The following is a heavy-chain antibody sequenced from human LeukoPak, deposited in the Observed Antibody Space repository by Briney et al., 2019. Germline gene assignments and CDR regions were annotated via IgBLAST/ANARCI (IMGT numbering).Heavy chain of an antibody. CDR3: ARDAAVATTYDAFDI. Sequence: GGSLRLSCAASGFTFSSYSMNWVRQAPGKGLEWVSYMSSSSSTIYYADSVKGRFTISRDNAKNSLYLQMNSLRAEDTAVYYCARDAAVATTYDAFDIWGQGTMVTVSS. V-gene: IGHV3-48*04. CDR2: MSSSSSTI. D-gene: IGHD5-12*01. J-gene: IGHJ3*02. CDR1: GFTFSSYS.